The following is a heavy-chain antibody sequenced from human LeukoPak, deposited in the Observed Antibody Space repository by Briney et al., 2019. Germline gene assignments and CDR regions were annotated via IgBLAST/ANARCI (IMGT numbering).Heavy chain of an antibody. V-gene: IGHV1-24*01. CDR3: ATAPPGRGSPLDY. CDR2: FDPEDGER. D-gene: IGHD1-14*01. J-gene: IGHJ4*02. Sequence: ASVKVSCKVSGYTLTEFSMHWVRQAPGKGLEWMGGFDPEDGERVYAQKFQGRVTMTEDTSTDTAYMELSSLRSEDTAVYYYATAPPGRGSPLDYWGQGTLVTVSS. CDR1: GYTLTEFS.